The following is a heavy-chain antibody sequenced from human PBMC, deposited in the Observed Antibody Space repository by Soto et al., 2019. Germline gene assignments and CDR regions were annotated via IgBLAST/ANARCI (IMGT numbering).Heavy chain of an antibody. CDR3: ARGRYGDY. D-gene: IGHD1-1*01. V-gene: IGHV1-18*01. J-gene: IGHJ4*02. Sequence: QVHLMQSGAEVKKPGASVKVSCKASGYIFTSYGITWVRQAPGQGLEWMGWISAHNGNTDYAQKLQGRVIVTRDTSTSTAYMELRSLRSDDTAVYYCARGRYGDYWGQGALVTVSS. CDR1: GYIFTSYG. CDR2: ISAHNGNT.